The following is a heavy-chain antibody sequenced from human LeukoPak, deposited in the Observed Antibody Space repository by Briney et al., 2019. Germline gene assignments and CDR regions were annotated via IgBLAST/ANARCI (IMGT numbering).Heavy chain of an antibody. CDR2: ISAYNGNT. J-gene: IGHJ4*02. CDR3: ARNCSGGSCYWWYFDY. V-gene: IGHV1-18*01. D-gene: IGHD2-15*01. Sequence: ASVKVSCKASGYSFTNYGISWVRQAPGQGLEWMGWISAYNGNTNYAQKLQGRVTMTTDTSTSTAYMELRSLRSDDTAAYYCARNCSGGSCYWWYFDYWGQGTLVTVSS. CDR1: GYSFTNYG.